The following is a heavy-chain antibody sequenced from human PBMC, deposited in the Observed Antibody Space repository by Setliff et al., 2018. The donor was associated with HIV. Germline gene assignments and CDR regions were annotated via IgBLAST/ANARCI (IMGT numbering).Heavy chain of an antibody. CDR1: GGTFNNYA. D-gene: IGHD4-17*01. CDR2: IIPIFGAT. CDR3: ASGPFYGDYHPGLYYFDY. V-gene: IGHV1-69*13. J-gene: IGHJ4*02. Sequence: SVKVSCKASGGTFNNYAISWVRQAPGQGLEWVGGIIPIFGATNYAHKFQGRVTITADESTSTAYMELSSLRSEDTAVYYCASGPFYGDYHPGLYYFDYWGQGTLVTVSS.